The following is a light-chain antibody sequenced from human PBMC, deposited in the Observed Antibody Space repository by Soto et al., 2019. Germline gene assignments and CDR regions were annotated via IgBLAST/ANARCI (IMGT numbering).Light chain of an antibody. CDR3: FSHSDNNPFYV. J-gene: IGLJ1*01. CDR1: SSDVGGHDY. Sequence: QSALTQPASVSGSPGQSITISCSGTSSDVGGHDYVSWYQQHPGKAPKLTIFQVSRRPSGVSNRFSASKSGNTASLTISGLQAEDEAEYFCFSHSDNNPFYVFGSGTKLIVL. V-gene: IGLV2-14*03. CDR2: QVS.